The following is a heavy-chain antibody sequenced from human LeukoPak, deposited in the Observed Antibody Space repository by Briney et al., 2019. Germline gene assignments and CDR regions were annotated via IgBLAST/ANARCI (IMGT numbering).Heavy chain of an antibody. D-gene: IGHD6-19*01. Sequence: GGSLRLSCAVSGFTFSSYWMSWVRQAPGKGLEWVANIKQDGSEKYYVDSVKGRFTISRDSSKNTLYLQMNSLRAEDTVVYYCAKAYSSGWSNAIDYWGQGTLVTVSS. CDR3: AKAYSSGWSNAIDY. J-gene: IGHJ4*02. V-gene: IGHV3-7*01. CDR1: GFTFSSYW. CDR2: IKQDGSEK.